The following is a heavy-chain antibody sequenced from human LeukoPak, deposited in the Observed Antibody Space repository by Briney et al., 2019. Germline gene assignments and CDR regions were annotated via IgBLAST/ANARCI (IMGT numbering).Heavy chain of an antibody. CDR2: IYYSGST. CDR3: ARDGSRIAAAGTAP. CDR1: GGSLSSSSYY. Sequence: SYTRFLTCTVSGGSLSSSSYYWGWIRQPPGKGLEWIGSIYYSGSTYYNPSLKSRVTISVDTSKNQFSLKLSSVTAADTAVYYCARDGSRIAAAGTAPWGQGTLVTVSP. V-gene: IGHV4-39*07. D-gene: IGHD6-13*01. J-gene: IGHJ5*02.